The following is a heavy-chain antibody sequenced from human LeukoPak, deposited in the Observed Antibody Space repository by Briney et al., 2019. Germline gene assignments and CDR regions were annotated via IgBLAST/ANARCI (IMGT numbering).Heavy chain of an antibody. V-gene: IGHV3-30*18. CDR3: AKDYSGYDLLFDY. J-gene: IGHJ4*02. CDR1: GFTFSSYG. Sequence: PGGSLRLSCAASGFTFSSYGMHWVRQAPGKGLEWVAVISYDGSNKYYADSVKGRFTISRDNSKNTLYLQMNSLRAEDTAVYYCAKDYSGYDLLFDYWGQGTLVTVSS. CDR2: ISYDGSNK. D-gene: IGHD5-12*01.